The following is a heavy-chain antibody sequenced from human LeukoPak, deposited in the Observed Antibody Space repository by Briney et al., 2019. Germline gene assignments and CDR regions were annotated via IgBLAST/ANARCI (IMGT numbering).Heavy chain of an antibody. CDR3: AGGPAGAGTAFDF. V-gene: IGHV4-4*09. CDR1: GGSVSRYY. J-gene: IGHJ4*02. Sequence: SETLTLTCTVSGGSVSRYYWSWLRQSPGKGLEWIGYIYTSGRTDYNPSLKSRVTILVDTSKSQVLLILRSVTAADTAVYQCAGGPAGAGTAFDFWRQGSLVNVSS. CDR2: IYTSGRT. D-gene: IGHD6-19*01.